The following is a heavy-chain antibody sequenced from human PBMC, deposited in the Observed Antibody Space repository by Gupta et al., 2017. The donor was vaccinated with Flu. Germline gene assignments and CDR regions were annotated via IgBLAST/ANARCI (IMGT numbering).Heavy chain of an antibody. CDR3: AKSVGIQLWSLSGYLDY. V-gene: IGHV3-23*01. CDR1: TFTTYA. Sequence: TFTTYAVTWVRQAPGKGLQWVSSITGSDDKTYYADSVKGRFTISRDTSKNTLSLQMNSLRAEDTAVYYCAKSVGIQLWSLSGYLDYWGQGTVVTVSS. J-gene: IGHJ4*02. CDR2: ITGSDDKT. D-gene: IGHD5-18*01.